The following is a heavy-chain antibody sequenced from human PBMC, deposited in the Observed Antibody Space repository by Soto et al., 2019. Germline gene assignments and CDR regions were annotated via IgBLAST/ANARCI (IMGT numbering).Heavy chain of an antibody. CDR2: ISASGGLK. D-gene: IGHD1-26*01. CDR3: AREVGAPSGWLDP. J-gene: IGHJ5*02. CDR1: GFTFTHYA. Sequence: EVQLSESGGDLRQPGGSLRLSCAASGFTFTHYAMTWVRQTPGKGLEWVSGISASGGLKYYADSVRGRFTVSRDNSKNILYLQMDNLRDEDTALYYCAREVGAPSGWLDPWGQGTQVTVYS. V-gene: IGHV3-23*01.